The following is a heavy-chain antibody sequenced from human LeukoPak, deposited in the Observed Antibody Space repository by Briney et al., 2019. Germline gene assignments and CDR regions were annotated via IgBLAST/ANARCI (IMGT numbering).Heavy chain of an antibody. D-gene: IGHD3-3*01. CDR3: ARALTGGSSRLRFLEWLDDNWFDP. CDR2: IYTSGST. V-gene: IGHV4-4*07. Sequence: SETLSLTCTVSGGSISSYYWSWIRQPAGKGLEWIGRIYTSGSTNYNPSLKSRVTMSVDTSKNQFSLKLSSVTAADTAVYYCARALTGGSSRLRFLEWLDDNWFDPWGQGTLVTVSS. J-gene: IGHJ5*02. CDR1: GGSISSYY.